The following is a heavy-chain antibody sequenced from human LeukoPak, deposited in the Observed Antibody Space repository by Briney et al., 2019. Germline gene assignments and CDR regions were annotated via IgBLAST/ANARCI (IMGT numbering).Heavy chain of an antibody. CDR1: GFTFSSYI. V-gene: IGHV3-48*01. D-gene: IGHD3-22*01. CDR2: ISSSSSTI. CDR3: ARRHYDTSGYVLDY. J-gene: IGHJ4*02. Sequence: GGSLRLSCAASGFTFSSYIMNWVRQAPGKGLEWVSYISSSSSTIYYADSVKGRFTISRDNAKNSLYLQMNSLRAEDTAVYYCARRHYDTSGYVLDYWGQGTLVTVSS.